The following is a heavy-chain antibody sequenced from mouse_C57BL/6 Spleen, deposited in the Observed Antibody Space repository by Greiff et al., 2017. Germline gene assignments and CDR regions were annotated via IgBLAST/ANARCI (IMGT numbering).Heavy chain of an antibody. CDR2: IDPSDSYT. CDR3: ARTDYYGSCPFYY. J-gene: IGHJ2*01. CDR1: GYTFTSYW. Sequence: VQLQQPGAELVMPGASVKLSCKASGYTFTSYWMHWVKQRPGQGLEWIGEIDPSDSYTNYNQKFKGKSTLTVDKSSSTAYMQLSSLTSEDSAVYYCARTDYYGSCPFYYWGQGTPLTVSS. D-gene: IGHD1-1*01. V-gene: IGHV1-69*01.